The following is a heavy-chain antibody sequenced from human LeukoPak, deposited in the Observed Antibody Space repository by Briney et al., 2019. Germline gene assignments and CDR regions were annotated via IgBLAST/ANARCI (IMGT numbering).Heavy chain of an antibody. CDR1: GYTFTSYG. CDR2: ISAYNGNT. V-gene: IGHV1-18*01. Sequence: ASVKVSCKASGYTFTSYGISWVRQAPGQGLEWMGWISAYNGNTNYAQKLQGRVTMTTDTSTSTAYMELRSLRSDDTAVYYCAKGGLKYQLQPEAFDIWGQGTRVTVAS. CDR3: AKGGLKYQLQPEAFDI. D-gene: IGHD1-14*01. J-gene: IGHJ3*02.